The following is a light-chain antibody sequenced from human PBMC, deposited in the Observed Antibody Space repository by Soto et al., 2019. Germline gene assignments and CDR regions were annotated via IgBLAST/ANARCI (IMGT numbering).Light chain of an antibody. CDR1: SSDVGGYNY. CDR2: EVS. V-gene: IGLV2-14*01. Sequence: QSALTQPASVSGSPGQSITISCTGTSSDVGGYNYVSWYQQHPGKAPKLIIHEVSNRPSGVSNRFSGSKSGNTASLTISGLQAEDDADYYCSSHGGTHPFDVFGSGTQVTVL. J-gene: IGLJ1*01. CDR3: SSHGGTHPFDV.